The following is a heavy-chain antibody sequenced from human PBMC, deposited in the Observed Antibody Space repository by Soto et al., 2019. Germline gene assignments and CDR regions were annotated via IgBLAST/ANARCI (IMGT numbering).Heavy chain of an antibody. D-gene: IGHD3-10*01. V-gene: IGHV3-53*02. CDR1: GLTVSSNY. J-gene: IGHJ3*02. Sequence: EVQLVETGGGLIQPGGSLRLSCAASGLTVSSNYMNWVRQAPGKGLEWVSVLYSGGSTHYAGAVKGRFIISSDNSKNTLYLQMNSLRAEDTAVYYCARDRPGDEGDAFDIWGHGTMVTVSS. CDR3: ARDRPGDEGDAFDI. CDR2: LYSGGST.